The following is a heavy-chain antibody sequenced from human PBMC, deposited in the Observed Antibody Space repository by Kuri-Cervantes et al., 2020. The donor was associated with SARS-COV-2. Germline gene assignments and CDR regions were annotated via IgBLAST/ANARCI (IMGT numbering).Heavy chain of an antibody. J-gene: IGHJ5*02. CDR1: GGSISSSSYY. Sequence: SETLSLTCTVSGGSISSSSYYWGWIRQPPGKGLEWIGSIYYSGSTNYNPSLKSRVTISVDTSKNQFSLKLSSVTAADTAVYYCARQDPIAVAGSYWFDPWGQGTLVTVSS. CDR3: ARQDPIAVAGSYWFDP. V-gene: IGHV4-39*01. CDR2: IYYSGST. D-gene: IGHD6-19*01.